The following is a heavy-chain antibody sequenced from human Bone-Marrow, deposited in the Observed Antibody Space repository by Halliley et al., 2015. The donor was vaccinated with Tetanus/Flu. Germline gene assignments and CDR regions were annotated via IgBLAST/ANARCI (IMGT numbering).Heavy chain of an antibody. CDR2: TSQDGSEK. D-gene: IGHD3-22*01. CDR3: ATYSSGTFVY. Sequence: AASDFTFTIYWMTWVRQAPGKGLEWVANTSQDGSEKYYVDSVKGRFTISRDNAKNSLYLQMNSLRAEDTAVYYCATYSSGTFVYWGQGSLVTVSS. V-gene: IGHV3-7*01. J-gene: IGHJ4*02. CDR1: DFTFTIYW.